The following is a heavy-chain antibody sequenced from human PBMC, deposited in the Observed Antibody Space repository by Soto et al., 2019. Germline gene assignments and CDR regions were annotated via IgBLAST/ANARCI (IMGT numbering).Heavy chain of an antibody. V-gene: IGHV3-30*18. J-gene: IGHJ6*02. CDR3: AKEDDLYYYGLDV. Sequence: GGSLRLSCAASGFTFRRSGMHWVRQAPGKGLEWMAVILYDGSSRSYADSVKGRFIISRDNSKDTLYLQMNSLRVEDTAVYYCAKEDDLYYYGLDVWGQGTTVTVSS. CDR2: ILYDGSSR. CDR1: GFTFRRSG. D-gene: IGHD3-10*01.